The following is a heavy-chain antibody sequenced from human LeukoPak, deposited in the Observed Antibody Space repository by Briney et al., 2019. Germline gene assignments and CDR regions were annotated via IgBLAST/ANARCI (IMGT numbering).Heavy chain of an antibody. CDR1: GYTFTGYY. D-gene: IGHD2-21*02. Sequence: ASVKVSCKASGYTFTGYYMHWVRQAPGQGREWMGWINPNSGGTNYAQKFQGWVTMTRDTSISTAYMELSRLRSDDTAVYYCARGAKRYCGGDCYHPDFDYWGQGTLVTVSS. V-gene: IGHV1-2*04. CDR2: INPNSGGT. J-gene: IGHJ4*02. CDR3: ARGAKRYCGGDCYHPDFDY.